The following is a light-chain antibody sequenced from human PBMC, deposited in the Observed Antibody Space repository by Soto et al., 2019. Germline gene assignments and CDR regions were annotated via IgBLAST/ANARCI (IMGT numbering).Light chain of an antibody. CDR1: QSVSSY. J-gene: IGKJ4*01. CDR3: QQFSSYPLT. Sequence: EIVFTQSPATLSLSPGERAPLSCRASQSVSSYLAWYQQKPGQAPRLLIYDASNRATGIPARFSGSGSGTDFTLTISSLEPEDFAVYYCQQFSSYPLTFGGGTNVDIK. V-gene: IGKV3-11*01. CDR2: DAS.